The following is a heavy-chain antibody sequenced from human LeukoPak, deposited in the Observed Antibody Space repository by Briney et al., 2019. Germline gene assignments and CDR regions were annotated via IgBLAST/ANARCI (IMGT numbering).Heavy chain of an antibody. CDR2: VSTNDGDT. D-gene: IGHD3-22*01. J-gene: IGHJ4*02. Sequence: ASVRVSCKASGYTFTNYHIAWVRQAPGQGLEWMGWVSTNDGDTVYAQRLQGRVTMTTDTSTSVAYMELRSLTSDDTAVYYCTRAPPGMTMMTDYWGQGTLVTVSS. CDR1: GYTFTNYH. CDR3: TRAPPGMTMMTDY. V-gene: IGHV1-18*01.